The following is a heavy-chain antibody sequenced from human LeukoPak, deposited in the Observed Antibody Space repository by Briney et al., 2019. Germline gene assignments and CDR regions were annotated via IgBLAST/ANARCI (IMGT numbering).Heavy chain of an antibody. J-gene: IGHJ4*02. CDR1: GFTFSNYG. D-gene: IGHD2-2*01. CDR2: ISYDGSNK. Sequence: PGRSLRLSCAASGFTFSNYGMHWVRQAPGKGLEWVAVISYDGSNKYYADSVKGRFTISRDNSKNTLYLQMNSLRAEDTAVYYYAKDGPDESAYYFDYWGQGTLVTVSS. CDR3: AKDGPDESAYYFDY. V-gene: IGHV3-30*18.